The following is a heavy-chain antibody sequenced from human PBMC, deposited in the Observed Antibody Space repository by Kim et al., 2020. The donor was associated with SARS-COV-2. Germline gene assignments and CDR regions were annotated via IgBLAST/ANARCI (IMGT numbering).Heavy chain of an antibody. J-gene: IGHJ5*02. D-gene: IGHD3-10*01. Sequence: KHNAPLKGRVTISIDTSQNQFSLKLSSVTAADTAVYYCARGYGSGSYYKSWGQGTLVTVSS. CDR3: ARGYGSGSYYKS. V-gene: IGHV4-34*01.